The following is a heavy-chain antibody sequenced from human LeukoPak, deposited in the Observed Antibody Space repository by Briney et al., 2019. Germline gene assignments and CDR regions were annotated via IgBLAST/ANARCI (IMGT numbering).Heavy chain of an antibody. D-gene: IGHD3-22*01. CDR1: GFTFSTYW. V-gene: IGHV3-74*01. CDR3: ARAPSEIGGYYPEYFRH. CDR2: IKSDGST. Sequence: GGSLRLSCAASGFTFSTYWMHWVRQAPGKGLVWVSRIKSDGSTNYADSVKGRFTISRDNVKNTVSLQMNSLRPEDTGVYYCARAPSEIGGYYPEYFRHWGQGTLVTVSS. J-gene: IGHJ1*01.